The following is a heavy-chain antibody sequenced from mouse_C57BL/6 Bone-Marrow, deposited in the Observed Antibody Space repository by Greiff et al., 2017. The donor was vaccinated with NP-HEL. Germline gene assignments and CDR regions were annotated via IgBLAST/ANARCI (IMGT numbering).Heavy chain of an antibody. J-gene: IGHJ1*03. CDR2: IDPNSGGT. CDR3: ARYYYGSRGWNFDV. D-gene: IGHD1-1*01. V-gene: IGHV1-72*01. CDR1: GYPFTSYW. Sequence: QVQLKQPGADLVKPGASVKLSCKASGYPFTSYWMPWVKQRPGRGLEWIGRIDPNSGGTKFNEKFKTKATLTVDKPSSTAYMQLSSLTSEDSAVYYCARYYYGSRGWNFDVWGTGTTVTVSS.